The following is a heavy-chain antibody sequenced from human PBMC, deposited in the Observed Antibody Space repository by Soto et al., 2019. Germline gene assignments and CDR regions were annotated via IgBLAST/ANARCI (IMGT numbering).Heavy chain of an antibody. D-gene: IGHD3-22*01. CDR3: ARGNYYYDSSGYYYDYSGNNWFDP. J-gene: IGHJ5*02. CDR2: IYYSGST. Sequence: SETLSLTCAVYGGSFSGYYWSWIRQPPGKGLEWIGYIYYSGSTYYNPSLKSRVTISVDTSKNQFSLKLSSVTAADTAVYYCARGNYYYDSSGYYYDYSGNNWFDPWGQGTLVTVSS. CDR1: GGSFSGYY. V-gene: IGHV4-34*09.